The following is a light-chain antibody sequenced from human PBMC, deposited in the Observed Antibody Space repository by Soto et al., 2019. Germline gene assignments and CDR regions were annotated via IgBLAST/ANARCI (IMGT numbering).Light chain of an antibody. CDR2: KAS. J-gene: IGKJ5*01. CDR3: QQYSTYPIT. Sequence: DIQMTQSPSTLSASVGDRVTITCRASQSVTTWLAWYQQKPGKAPKLLIYKASNFESGLPSRFTGSGSGTEFTLTISSLQSDDFATYYCQQYSTYPITLGQGTRLEIK. CDR1: QSVTTW. V-gene: IGKV1-5*03.